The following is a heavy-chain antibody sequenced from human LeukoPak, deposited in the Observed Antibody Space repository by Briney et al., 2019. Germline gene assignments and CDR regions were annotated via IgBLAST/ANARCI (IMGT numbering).Heavy chain of an antibody. V-gene: IGHV4-34*01. CDR1: GGSFSGYY. CDR3: ARDTTTVTRNWFDP. D-gene: IGHD4-17*01. Sequence: SETLSLTCAVYGGSFSGYYWSWIRQPPGKGLEWIGEINHSGSTNYNPSLKSRVTISVDTSKNQFSLKLSSVTAADTAVYYCARDTTTVTRNWFDPWGQGTLVTVSS. CDR2: INHSGST. J-gene: IGHJ5*02.